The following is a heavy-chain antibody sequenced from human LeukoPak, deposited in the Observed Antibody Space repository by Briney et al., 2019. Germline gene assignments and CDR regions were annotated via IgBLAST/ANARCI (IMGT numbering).Heavy chain of an antibody. D-gene: IGHD3-10*01. CDR3: AKAPSIWFGESPFDY. V-gene: IGHV3-23*01. Sequence: GGSLRLSCAASGFTFSNYAMSWVRQAPGKGLEWVLAISGSGGSTHYADSVKGRFTISRDNSKNTLYLQVNSLRAEDTAVYYCAKAPSIWFGESPFDYWGQGTLVTVSS. CDR2: ISGSGGST. J-gene: IGHJ4*02. CDR1: GFTFSNYA.